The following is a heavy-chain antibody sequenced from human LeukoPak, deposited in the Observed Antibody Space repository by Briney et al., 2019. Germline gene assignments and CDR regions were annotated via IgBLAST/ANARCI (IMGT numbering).Heavy chain of an antibody. CDR3: ARVYSSGWFDY. J-gene: IGHJ4*02. CDR1: GYTFTDYY. V-gene: IGHV1-2*02. D-gene: IGHD6-19*01. Sequence: VASVKVSCKASGYTFTDYYMHWVRQAPGQGLEWMGWINSNSGGTNYAQKLQGRVTMTTDTSTSTAYMELRSLRSDDTAVYYCARVYSSGWFDYWGQGTLVTVSS. CDR2: INSNSGGT.